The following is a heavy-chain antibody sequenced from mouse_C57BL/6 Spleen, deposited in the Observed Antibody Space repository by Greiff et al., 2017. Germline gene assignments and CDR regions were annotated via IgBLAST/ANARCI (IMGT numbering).Heavy chain of an antibody. CDR3: ARSLYYGSSSYFDV. D-gene: IGHD1-1*01. J-gene: IGHJ1*03. V-gene: IGHV1-82*01. CDR2: IYPGDGDT. Sequence: QVQLQQSGPELVKPGASVKISCKASGYAFSSSWMNWVKQRPGKGLEWIGRIYPGDGDTNYNGKFKGKATLTADKSSSTAYIQLSSLTSEDSAVYFCARSLYYGSSSYFDVWGTGTTVTVSS. CDR1: GYAFSSSW.